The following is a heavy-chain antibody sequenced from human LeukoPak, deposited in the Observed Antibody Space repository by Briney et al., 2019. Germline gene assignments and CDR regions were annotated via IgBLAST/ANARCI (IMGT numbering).Heavy chain of an antibody. Sequence: GASVKVSCKASGYTFSAYYINWVRQAPGQGLEWMGWINPNTGGTNYAQKFQGRVTMTRDTSISTAYMELSRLRSDDTAVYYCAKDTAMAYYFDYWGQGTLVTVSS. CDR2: INPNTGGT. CDR3: AKDTAMAYYFDY. J-gene: IGHJ4*02. CDR1: GYTFSAYY. D-gene: IGHD5-18*01. V-gene: IGHV1-2*02.